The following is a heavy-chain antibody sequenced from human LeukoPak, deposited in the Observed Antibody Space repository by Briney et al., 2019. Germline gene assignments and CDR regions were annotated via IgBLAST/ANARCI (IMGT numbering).Heavy chain of an antibody. V-gene: IGHV4-61*08. CDR3: ARDSRGYEDYYYGMDV. CDR1: GGSISSGDYY. D-gene: IGHD3-3*01. CDR2: IYYSGST. J-gene: IGHJ6*02. Sequence: PSQTLSLTCTVSGGSISSGDYYWSWIRQPPGKGLEWIGYIYYSGSTNYNPSLKSRVTISVDTSKNQFSLKLSSVTAADTAVYYCARDSRGYEDYYYGMDVWGQGTTVTVSS.